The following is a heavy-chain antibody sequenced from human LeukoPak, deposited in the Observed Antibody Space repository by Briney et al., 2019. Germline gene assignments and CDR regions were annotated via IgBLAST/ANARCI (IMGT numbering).Heavy chain of an antibody. D-gene: IGHD3-22*01. CDR3: ARDVFSTYYYDSSGLGDAFEI. CDR1: GYTFTSYG. J-gene: IGHJ3*02. CDR2: ISGNNGNT. Sequence: ASVKVCCKASGYTFTSYGISWVRQAPGQGLEWMGWISGNNGNTNYAQHLQGRVTMTTDTSTSTAYMELRSLRSDDTAVYYCARDVFSTYYYDSSGLGDAFEIWGRGTMVTVSS. V-gene: IGHV1-18*01.